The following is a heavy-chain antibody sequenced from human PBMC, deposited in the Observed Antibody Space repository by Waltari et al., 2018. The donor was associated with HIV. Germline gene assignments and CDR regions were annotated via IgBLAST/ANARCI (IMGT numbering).Heavy chain of an antibody. D-gene: IGHD3-10*01. J-gene: IGHJ4*02. V-gene: IGHV4-39*01. CDR3: VSGNYPGPPIN. CDR1: DGSISGRNYF. CDR2: LYYRGST. Sequence: QLQLQQSGPGLVKPSETLSLTCSASDGSISGRNYFWGWIRQPPGKGLEWIGSLYYRGSTYYNPSLNSRVNIAVDTSENQFLLKLTSVTAADTAVYYCVSGNYPGPPINWGQGTLVTVSS.